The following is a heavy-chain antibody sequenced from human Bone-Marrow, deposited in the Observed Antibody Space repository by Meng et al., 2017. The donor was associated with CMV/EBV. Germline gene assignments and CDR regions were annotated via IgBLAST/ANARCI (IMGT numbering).Heavy chain of an antibody. CDR2: IDPSSGGST. CDR1: GYTFTRYY. J-gene: IGHJ6*02. D-gene: IGHD1-7*01. Sequence: ASVKVSCKAFGYTFTRYYMHWVRQAPGQGLEWMGMIDPSSGGSTRYAQTFQGRVTVTRDTSTSTVYMELSGLISEDTAVYYCARLGGTTWYYGMDVWGQGTTVTVSS. V-gene: IGHV1-46*01. CDR3: ARLGGTTWYYGMDV.